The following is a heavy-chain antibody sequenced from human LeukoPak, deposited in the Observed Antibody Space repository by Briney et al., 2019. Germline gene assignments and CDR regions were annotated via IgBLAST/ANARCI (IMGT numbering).Heavy chain of an antibody. CDR1: GGSISSGGYY. CDR2: IYHSGST. V-gene: IGHV4-30-2*01. Sequence: PSETLSLTCTVSGGSISSGGYYWSWIRQPPGKGLEWIGYIYHSGSTYYNPSLKSRVTISVDRSKNQFSLKLSSVTAADTAVYYCARVSSPNTGDFDPWGQGTLVTVSS. CDR3: ARVSSPNTGDFDP. D-gene: IGHD2-2*01. J-gene: IGHJ5*02.